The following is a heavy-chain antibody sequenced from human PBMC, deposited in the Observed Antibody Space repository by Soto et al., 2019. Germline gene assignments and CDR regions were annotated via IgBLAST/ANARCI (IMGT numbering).Heavy chain of an antibody. V-gene: IGHV3-15*07. CDR1: GFTFSNAW. CDR2: IKSKTDGGTT. Sequence: GGSLRLSCAASGFTFSNAWMNWVRQAPGKGLEWVGRIKSKTDGGTTDYAATVKGRFTISSDDSKNTLYLQMNSLKTEDTAVYYCTTDLGWLQFVLRYYYGMDVWGQGTTVTVSS. CDR3: TTDLGWLQFVLRYYYGMDV. J-gene: IGHJ6*02. D-gene: IGHD5-12*01.